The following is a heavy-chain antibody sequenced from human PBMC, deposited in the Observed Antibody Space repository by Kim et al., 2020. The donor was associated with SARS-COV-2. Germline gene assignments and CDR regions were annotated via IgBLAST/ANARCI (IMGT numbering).Heavy chain of an antibody. V-gene: IGHV1-18*01. CDR3: ANQTPMGAFDI. D-gene: IGHD3-10*01. J-gene: IGHJ3*02. CDR2: ISGDNANT. CDR1: GYTFTSFG. Sequence: ASVKVSCKASGYTFTSFGISWVRQGPGQGLEWMAWISGDNANTNYKQNFQGRVTVTTDTSTSTAYMELRSLTSDDTAVYYCANQTPMGAFDIWGQGTMVT.